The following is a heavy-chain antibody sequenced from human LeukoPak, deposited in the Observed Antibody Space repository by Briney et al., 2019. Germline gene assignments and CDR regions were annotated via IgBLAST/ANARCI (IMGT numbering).Heavy chain of an antibody. CDR3: AKGGRICGGDCYTLGWL. J-gene: IGHJ4*02. CDR1: GFTFSSYG. Sequence: GGSLRLSCAASGFTFSSYGMSWVRQAPGKGPEWVPAISGSGGSTFYVDSVKGRFTISRDNSKNTLYLQMNSLGAEDTAVYYCAKGGRICGGDCYTLGWLWGQGTLVTVSS. V-gene: IGHV3-23*01. CDR2: ISGSGGST. D-gene: IGHD2-21*02.